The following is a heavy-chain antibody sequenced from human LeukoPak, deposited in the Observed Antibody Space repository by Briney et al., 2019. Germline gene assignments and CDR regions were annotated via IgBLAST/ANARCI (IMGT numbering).Heavy chain of an antibody. CDR3: AKDVSGTYYAFDV. CDR2: ISNRGST. Sequence: PSETLSLTCGISGSTVRSHFWSWIRQTPGMGLEWVGYISNRGSTAYNPSLRSRVTISVDAPKNEVSLTVRSVSPADTAVYYCAKDVSGTYYAFDVWGQGRTV. J-gene: IGHJ3*01. D-gene: IGHD3-22*01. CDR1: GSTVRSHF. V-gene: IGHV4-59*02.